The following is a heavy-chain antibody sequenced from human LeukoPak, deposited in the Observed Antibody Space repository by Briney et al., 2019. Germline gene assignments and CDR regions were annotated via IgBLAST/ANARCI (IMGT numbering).Heavy chain of an antibody. CDR2: INHSGST. V-gene: IGHV4-34*01. Sequence: SETLSLTCAVYGGSFSGYYWSWIRQPPGKGLEWIGEINHSGSTNYNPSLKSRVTISVDTSKNQFSLKLSSVTAADTAVYYCARHTPSTSITMVRGVIGYWGQGTLVTDSS. D-gene: IGHD3-10*01. CDR3: ARHTPSTSITMVRGVIGY. J-gene: IGHJ4*02. CDR1: GGSFSGYY.